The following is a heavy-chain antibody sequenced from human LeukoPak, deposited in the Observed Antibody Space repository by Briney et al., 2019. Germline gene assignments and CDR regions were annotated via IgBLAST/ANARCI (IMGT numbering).Heavy chain of an antibody. J-gene: IGHJ4*02. CDR1: GFTFSSYA. Sequence: GGSLRFSCAASGFTFSSYAMSWVRQAPGKGLEWVTAIGGTGIIGGTGSNTYYADSVKGRFTISRDNSKNTLYLQMNSLRAEDTAIYYCARVSYYDILSPSYYFDFWGQGTLVTVSS. CDR3: ARVSYYDILSPSYYFDF. CDR2: IGGTGIIGGTGSNT. D-gene: IGHD3-9*01. V-gene: IGHV3-23*01.